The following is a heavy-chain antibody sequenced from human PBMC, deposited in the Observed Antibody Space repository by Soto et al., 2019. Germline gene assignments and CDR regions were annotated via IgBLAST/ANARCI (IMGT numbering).Heavy chain of an antibody. Sequence: QVQLVESGGGVVQPGRSLRLSCAASGFTFSSYGMHWVRQAPGKGLEWVAVIWYDGSNKYYADSVKGRFTISRDNSKNTLYLQMSSLRAEDTAVYYCASPIGSGSPDYWGQGTLVTVSS. CDR1: GFTFSSYG. J-gene: IGHJ4*02. D-gene: IGHD3-10*01. V-gene: IGHV3-33*01. CDR2: IWYDGSNK. CDR3: ASPIGSGSPDY.